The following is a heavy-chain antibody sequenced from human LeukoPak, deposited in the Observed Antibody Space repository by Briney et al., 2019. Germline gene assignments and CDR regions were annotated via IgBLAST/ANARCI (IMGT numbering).Heavy chain of an antibody. CDR1: GYTFTSYY. CDR2: INPSGGSA. Sequence: ASXKVSCKAPGYTFTSYYMHWVRQAPGQGLEWMGIINPSGGSASYAQKFQGRVTMTRDTSTSTVYMELSSLRSEDTAVYYCARAIDWSGPDYWGQGTLVTASS. V-gene: IGHV1-46*01. CDR3: ARAIDWSGPDY. J-gene: IGHJ4*02. D-gene: IGHD3-3*01.